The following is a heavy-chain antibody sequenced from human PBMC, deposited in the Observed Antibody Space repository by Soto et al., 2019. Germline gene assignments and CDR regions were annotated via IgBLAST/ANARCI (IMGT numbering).Heavy chain of an antibody. CDR2: ISRSGGSP. CDR1: GFPFSNYA. V-gene: IGHV3-23*01. CDR3: ARRLDYDILTGTIDY. J-gene: IGHJ4*02. Sequence: GGSLRLSCAASGFPFSNYAMSWVRQAPGKGLEWVSAISRSGGSPYYADSVRGRFTVSRDNSKHTLYLQMNSLRAEDTAVYYCARRLDYDILTGTIDYWGQGTLVTVSS. D-gene: IGHD3-9*01.